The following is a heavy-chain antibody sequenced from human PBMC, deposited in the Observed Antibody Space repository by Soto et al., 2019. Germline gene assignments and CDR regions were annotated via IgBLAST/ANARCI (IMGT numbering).Heavy chain of an antibody. Sequence: PGGSLRLSCAGSGFTFNDAWMNWVRQAPGKGLEWAGRIKSKIDGGTTGYAAPLRGRFTISRDDSKNTVYLQMNSLRTEDTAVYCCTTDRQYRPAYWGQGTLVTVSS. V-gene: IGHV3-15*07. D-gene: IGHD3-16*02. CDR3: TTDRQYRPAY. CDR2: IKSKIDGGTT. J-gene: IGHJ4*02. CDR1: GFTFNDAW.